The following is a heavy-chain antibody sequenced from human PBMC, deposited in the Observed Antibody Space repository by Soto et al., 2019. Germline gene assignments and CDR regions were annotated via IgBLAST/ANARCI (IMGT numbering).Heavy chain of an antibody. CDR2: IIPILGIA. J-gene: IGHJ5*02. Sequence: QVQLVQSGAEVKKPGSSVKVSCKASGGTFSSYTISWVRQAPGQGLEWMGRIIPILGIANYAQKFQGRVTSTADKYTRTAYMELSRQRYEDTAVYYCEREGPGYYYDSGGFGDNWFDPWGQGTLVTVSS. CDR1: GGTFSSYT. D-gene: IGHD3-22*01. CDR3: EREGPGYYYDSGGFGDNWFDP. V-gene: IGHV1-69*08.